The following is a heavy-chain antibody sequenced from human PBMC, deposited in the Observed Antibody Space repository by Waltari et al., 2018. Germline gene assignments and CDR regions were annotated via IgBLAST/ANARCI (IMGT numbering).Heavy chain of an antibody. CDR3: ARDPEMATFEYFQH. Sequence: QVQLVESGGGLVKPGGSLILSCAASGFTFSDYYLYWIRQAPGKGLEWVSCISSTSNTIYYADSVKGRFTISRDNTKNSLYLQMNSLRAEDTAVYYCARDPEMATFEYFQHWGQGTLVIVSS. CDR2: ISSTSNTI. V-gene: IGHV3-11*01. CDR1: GFTFSDYY. J-gene: IGHJ1*01. D-gene: IGHD5-12*01.